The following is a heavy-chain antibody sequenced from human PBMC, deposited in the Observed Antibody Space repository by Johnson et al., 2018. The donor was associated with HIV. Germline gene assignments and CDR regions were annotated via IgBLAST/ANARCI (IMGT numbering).Heavy chain of an antibody. CDR2: IAYDGSNK. CDR1: GFTVSSNY. D-gene: IGHD6-13*01. V-gene: IGHV3-30*14. CDR3: ARAGEYSSSWNAFEI. Sequence: QVQLVESGGGLIQPGGSLRLSCAASGFTVSSNYMSWVRQAPGKGLEWVAVIAYDGSNKYYADPVEGRFTISRENAKNSLYLQMNSLRAGDTAVYYCARAGEYSSSWNAFEIWGQGTMVTVSS. J-gene: IGHJ3*02.